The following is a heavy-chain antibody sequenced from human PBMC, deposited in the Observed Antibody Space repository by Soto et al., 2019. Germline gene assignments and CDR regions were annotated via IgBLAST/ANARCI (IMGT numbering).Heavy chain of an antibody. CDR3: AREMTYNNRGGYHGIDY. J-gene: IGHJ4*01. V-gene: IGHV3-13*01. Sequence: GGSLRLSCAASGFTFSSYDMHWVRQVTGKGLEWVSAIGTIGDTYYAGSVKGRFTISRENAKNSLYLQMDSLGAGDTAVYCCAREMTYNNRGGYHGIDYWGQGTLVTVSS. CDR1: GFTFSSYD. CDR2: IGTIGDT. D-gene: IGHD3-22*01.